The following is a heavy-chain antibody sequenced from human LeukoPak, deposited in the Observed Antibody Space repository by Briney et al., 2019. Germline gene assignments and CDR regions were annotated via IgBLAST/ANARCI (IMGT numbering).Heavy chain of an antibody. CDR2: IRHDGSYQ. CDR1: GFTFSSYG. V-gene: IGHV3-30*02. CDR3: AKNQDSSDYPRDFDF. D-gene: IGHD3-22*01. Sequence: QHWGVLRLSCAAFGFTFSSYGMHWVRQTPGKGLEWVAFIRHDGSYQQYADSVKGRFTVSRDNSKDMVYLQMNSLRTEDTAVYYCAKNQDSSDYPRDFDFWGQGTLVTVSS. J-gene: IGHJ4*02.